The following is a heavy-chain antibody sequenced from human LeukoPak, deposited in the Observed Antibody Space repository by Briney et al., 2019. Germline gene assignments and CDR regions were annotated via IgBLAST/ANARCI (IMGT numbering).Heavy chain of an antibody. CDR2: INPNSGGT. Sequence: ASVKVSCKASGYTFTGYYMHWVRQAPGQGLEWIGWINPNSGGTNYAQKLQGRVTMTRDTSISTAYMELSRLRSDDTAVYYCARVGLRKYYDILTGYQRDYYYYMDVWGKGTTVTVSS. CDR3: ARVGLRKYYDILTGYQRDYYYYMDV. D-gene: IGHD3-9*01. J-gene: IGHJ6*03. V-gene: IGHV1-2*02. CDR1: GYTFTGYY.